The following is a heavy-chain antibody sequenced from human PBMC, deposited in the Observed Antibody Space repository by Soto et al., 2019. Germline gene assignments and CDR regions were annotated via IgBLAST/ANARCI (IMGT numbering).Heavy chain of an antibody. CDR2: ISGSGGST. D-gene: IGHD2-2*03. Sequence: GGSLRLSCAASGFTFSSYAMSWVRQAPGKGLEWVSAISGSGGSTYYADSVKGRFTISRDNSKNTLYLQWNSLRAEDTAVYYCAKDGCDGYCSSTQVERYYYYYYMDVWGKGTTVTVSS. CDR3: AKDGCDGYCSSTQVERYYYYYYMDV. J-gene: IGHJ6*03. CDR1: GFTFSSYA. V-gene: IGHV3-23*01.